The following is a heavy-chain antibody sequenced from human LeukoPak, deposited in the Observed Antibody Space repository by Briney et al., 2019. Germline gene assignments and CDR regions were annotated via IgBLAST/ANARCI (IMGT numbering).Heavy chain of an antibody. CDR2: ISSTRTTI. J-gene: IGHJ4*02. D-gene: IGHD3-9*01. CDR3: ARPPALNY. V-gene: IGHV3-48*03. CDR1: GFTFSSYE. Sequence: GSLRLSCTASGFTFSSYEMNWVRQAPGKGLEWLSYISSTRTTIYYADSVKGRFIISRDNAKNSLYLQMNSLRAEDTAVYYCARPPALNYWGQGTLVTLSS.